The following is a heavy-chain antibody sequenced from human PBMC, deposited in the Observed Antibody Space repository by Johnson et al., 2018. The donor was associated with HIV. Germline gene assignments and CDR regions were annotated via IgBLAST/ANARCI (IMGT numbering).Heavy chain of an antibody. Sequence: VQLVESGGGLVQPGGSLRLSCAASGFTFSSYWMSWVRQAPGKGLEWVANIKQDGSEKYYVDSVKGRFTISRDNSKNTLYLQMNSLRADDTAVYYCAKTYYYDSSGSRAFDIWGQGTMVTVSS. CDR3: AKTYYYDSSGSRAFDI. V-gene: IGHV3-7*01. CDR2: IKQDGSEK. D-gene: IGHD3-22*01. CDR1: GFTFSSYW. J-gene: IGHJ3*02.